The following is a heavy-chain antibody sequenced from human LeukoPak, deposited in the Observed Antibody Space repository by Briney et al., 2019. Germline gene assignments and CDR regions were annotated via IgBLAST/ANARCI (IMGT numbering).Heavy chain of an antibody. CDR2: IRSKAYGGTT. J-gene: IGHJ3*02. CDR1: GFTFGDYA. CDR3: TRDSKDIVVVPAARYDAFDI. D-gene: IGHD2-2*01. V-gene: IGHV3-49*04. Sequence: PGGSLRLSCTASGFTFGDYAMSWVRQAPGKGLEWVGFIRSKAYGGTTEYAASVKGRFTISRDDSKSIAYLQMNSLKTEDTAVYYCTRDSKDIVVVPAARYDAFDIWGQGTMVTVSS.